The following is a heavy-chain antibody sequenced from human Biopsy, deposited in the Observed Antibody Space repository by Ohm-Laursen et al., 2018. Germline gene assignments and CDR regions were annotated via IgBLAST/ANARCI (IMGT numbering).Heavy chain of an antibody. CDR1: GGSIRSDY. Sequence: GTLSLPCTVSGGSIRSDYWSWIRRTPGKGLEWIGNIFYSANTYYNPYLKSRVTISVDTSKNQFSLKLNSVTAADTAVYYCARLGSGDYFPTFFDFWGQGALVTVSS. D-gene: IGHD5-12*01. J-gene: IGHJ4*02. V-gene: IGHV4-59*06. CDR2: IFYSANT. CDR3: ARLGSGDYFPTFFDF.